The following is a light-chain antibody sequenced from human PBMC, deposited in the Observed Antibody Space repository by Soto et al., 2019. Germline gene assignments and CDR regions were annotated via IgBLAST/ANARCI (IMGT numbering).Light chain of an antibody. J-gene: IGKJ1*01. Sequence: EIVMTQSPATLSVSPGEIATLSCRASQSVSSNLAWYQQKPGQAHTLLIYGASTTATCFPARFSGSGSGTEFILTISSLQSEDFADYYCQQDNNWPWTFGQGTKVEIK. CDR1: QSVSSN. CDR2: GAS. V-gene: IGKV3-15*01. CDR3: QQDNNWPWT.